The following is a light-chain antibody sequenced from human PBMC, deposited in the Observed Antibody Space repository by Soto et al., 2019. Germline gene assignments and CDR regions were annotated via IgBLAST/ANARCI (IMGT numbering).Light chain of an antibody. J-gene: IGKJ4*01. CDR1: QSVSSY. CDR2: DAS. V-gene: IGKV3-11*01. Sequence: EIVLTQSPATLSLSPGERATLSCRASQSVSSYLAWYQQKPGHAPRLLIYDASNRATGIPARFSGSGSGPDFTLTISSLEPEDFAVYYCQQRTNWPLTFGGGTKVAIK. CDR3: QQRTNWPLT.